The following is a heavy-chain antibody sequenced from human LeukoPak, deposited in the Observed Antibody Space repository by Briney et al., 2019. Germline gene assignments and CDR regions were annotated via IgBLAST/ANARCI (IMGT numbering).Heavy chain of an antibody. CDR3: AKDWFGRDYYYGMDV. J-gene: IGHJ6*02. Sequence: PGGSLRLCCAASGFTFSSYGMHWVRQAPGKGLEWVAVISYDGSNKYYADSVKGRFTISRDNSKNTLYLQMNSLRAEDTAVYYCAKDWFGRDYYYGMDVWGQGTTVTVSS. D-gene: IGHD3-10*01. CDR2: ISYDGSNK. CDR1: GFTFSSYG. V-gene: IGHV3-30*18.